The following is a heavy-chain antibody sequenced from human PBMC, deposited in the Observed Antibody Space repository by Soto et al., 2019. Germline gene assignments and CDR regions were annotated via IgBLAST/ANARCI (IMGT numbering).Heavy chain of an antibody. V-gene: IGHV3-23*01. CDR2: INGGGGTT. J-gene: IGHJ4*02. CDR1: GFGFSGYT. Sequence: EVQLLESGGHLIQPGESLRLSCAASGFGFSGYTMNWVRQAQGKGLEWISGINGGGGTTYYADSVKGRFTISRGDSKNILYVQMNSPRAEDTAIYYRATDRHPDGIWTFDYWGRATLVTVSS. CDR3: ATDRHPDGIWTFDY. D-gene: IGHD3-9*01.